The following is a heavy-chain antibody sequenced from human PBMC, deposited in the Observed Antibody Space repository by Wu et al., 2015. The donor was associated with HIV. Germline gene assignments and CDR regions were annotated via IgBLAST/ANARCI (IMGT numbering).Heavy chain of an antibody. J-gene: IGHJ6*02. V-gene: IGHV1-46*01. CDR3: VRDQQWPTEYYHYYGMDV. D-gene: IGHD6-19*01. CDR1: GYTFTAYY. CDR2: INPSGDSK. Sequence: QVQLVQSGAEVKKPGASVKVSCKTSGYTFTAYYIHWVRQAPRQGLEWMGIINPSGDSKTYAQSFQGRVTMTRDMSTSTVYMEVRSLTSEDTAVYYCVRDQQWPTEYYHYYGMDVWGQGTTVTVSS.